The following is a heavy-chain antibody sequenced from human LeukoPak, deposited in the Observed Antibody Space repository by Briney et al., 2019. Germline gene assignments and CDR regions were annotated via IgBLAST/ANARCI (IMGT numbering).Heavy chain of an antibody. V-gene: IGHV4-30-2*01. J-gene: IGHJ5*02. CDR2: IYHSGST. CDR3: ARAGSMGGIAAAGYWFDP. D-gene: IGHD6-13*01. Sequence: KTSETLSLTCTVSGGSISSGGYYWSWIRQPPGKGLEWIGYIYHSGSTYYNPSLMSRVTISVDRSKNQFSLKLSSVTAADTAVYYCARAGSMGGIAAAGYWFDPWGQGTLVTVSS. CDR1: GGSISSGGYY.